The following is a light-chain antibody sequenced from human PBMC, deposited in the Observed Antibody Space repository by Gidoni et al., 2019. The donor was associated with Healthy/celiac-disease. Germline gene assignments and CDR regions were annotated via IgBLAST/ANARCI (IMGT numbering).Light chain of an antibody. CDR3: QVWDSSSDHVV. Sequence: SYVLTQPPSVSVAPGKTARITRGGNNIGSKSVHRYHQKPGQAPVLVVYDDSDRPSGIPERFSGSNSGNTATLTISRVEAGDEADYYCQVWDSSSDHVVFGGGTKLTVL. J-gene: IGLJ2*01. V-gene: IGLV3-21*03. CDR1: NIGSKS. CDR2: DDS.